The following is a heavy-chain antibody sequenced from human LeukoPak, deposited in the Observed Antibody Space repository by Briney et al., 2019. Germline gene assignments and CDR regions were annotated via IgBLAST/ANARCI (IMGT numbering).Heavy chain of an antibody. CDR1: GFTFSDYY. Sequence: GRTLRLSCAASGFTFSDYYMSWTREAPGKGLEWVSYISSSSSYTIYADSVKERFTISRDNAKNSLYLQMNSLRAEDTGVYYCARNYEEWLRILDYWGQGTLVTVSS. V-gene: IGHV3-11*06. J-gene: IGHJ4*02. D-gene: IGHD5-12*01. CDR2: ISSSSSYT. CDR3: ARNYEEWLRILDY.